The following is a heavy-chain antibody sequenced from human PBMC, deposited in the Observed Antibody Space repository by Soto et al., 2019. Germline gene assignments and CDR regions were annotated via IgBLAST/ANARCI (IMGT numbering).Heavy chain of an antibody. CDR3: ARDRALAAASNWFDP. Sequence: GGSLRLSCAASGFTFSSYWMHWVRQAPGKGLVWVSRINSDGSSTSYADSVKGRFTISRDNAKNTLYLQMNSLRAEDTAVYYCARDRALAAASNWFDPWGQGTLVTVSS. J-gene: IGHJ5*02. CDR2: INSDGSST. CDR1: GFTFSSYW. D-gene: IGHD6-13*01. V-gene: IGHV3-74*01.